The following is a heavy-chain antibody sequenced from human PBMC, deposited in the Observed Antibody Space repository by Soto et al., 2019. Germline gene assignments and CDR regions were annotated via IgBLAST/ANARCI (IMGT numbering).Heavy chain of an antibody. CDR3: ARDVVGLTHFDY. D-gene: IGHD2-21*01. V-gene: IGHV4-59*01. CDR1: GDSISTYY. J-gene: IGHJ4*02. Sequence: PSETLSLTCTVSGDSISTYYWNWIRQPLGKGLEWIGYIYYIGRTNYNSSLKSRVTMSIDTSKNQISLNLNSVTAADTAVYYCARDVVGLTHFDYWGQGILVTVSS. CDR2: IYYIGRT.